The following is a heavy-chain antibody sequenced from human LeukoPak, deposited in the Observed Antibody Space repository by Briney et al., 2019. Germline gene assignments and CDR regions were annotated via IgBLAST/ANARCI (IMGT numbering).Heavy chain of an antibody. D-gene: IGHD1-14*01. CDR2: IHFDGSKK. CDR3: AKDDNGPQDY. J-gene: IGHJ4*02. CDR1: GFTFDNYR. V-gene: IGHV3-30*02. Sequence: PGGSLRLSCAASGFTFDNYRMHWVRQAPGKGLEWVALIHFDGSKKYSADSVKGRFTISRDNSKNTLYLQMNSLRTEDTAVYYCAKDDNGPQDYWGQGILVTVPS.